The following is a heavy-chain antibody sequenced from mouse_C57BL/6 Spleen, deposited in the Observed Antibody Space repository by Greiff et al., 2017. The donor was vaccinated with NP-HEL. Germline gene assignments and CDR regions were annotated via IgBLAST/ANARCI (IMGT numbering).Heavy chain of an antibody. CDR3: ARGYGNYPYWYFDV. Sequence: EVQGVESGGGLVKPGGSLKLSCAASGFTFSSYAMSWVRQTPEKRLEWVATISDGGSYTYYPDNVKGRFTISRDNAKNNLYLQMSHLKSEDTAMYYCARGYGNYPYWYFDVWGTGTTVTVSS. D-gene: IGHD2-1*01. J-gene: IGHJ1*03. CDR1: GFTFSSYA. V-gene: IGHV5-4*01. CDR2: ISDGGSYT.